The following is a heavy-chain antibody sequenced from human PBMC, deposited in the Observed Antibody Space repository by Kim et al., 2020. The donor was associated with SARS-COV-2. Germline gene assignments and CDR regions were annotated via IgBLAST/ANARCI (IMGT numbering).Heavy chain of an antibody. D-gene: IGHD6-19*01. CDR3: TRHRSGHNDNWFDP. Sequence: ASVKVSCKASGYTFTSYDINWVRQATGQGLEWLGWMNPNSGNTGYAEKFRGRVTMTREISTSTAYMELSSLTSEDTAVYYCTRHRSGHNDNWFDPWGQGTLVTDSS. CDR2: MNPNSGNT. J-gene: IGHJ5*02. CDR1: GYTFTSYD. V-gene: IGHV1-8*01.